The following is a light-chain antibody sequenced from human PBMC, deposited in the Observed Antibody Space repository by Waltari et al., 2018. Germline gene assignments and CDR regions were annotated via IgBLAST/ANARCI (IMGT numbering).Light chain of an antibody. J-gene: IGLJ3*02. Sequence: SYELTQPPSVSVSPGQTASITCSGDKSGDKYACWYQQKPGQSPVLVIYQDSKRPSGIPERFSGSNSGNTATLTISGTQAMDEADYYCQAWDSSGWVFGGGTKLTVL. CDR2: QDS. V-gene: IGLV3-1*01. CDR3: QAWDSSGWV. CDR1: KSGDKY.